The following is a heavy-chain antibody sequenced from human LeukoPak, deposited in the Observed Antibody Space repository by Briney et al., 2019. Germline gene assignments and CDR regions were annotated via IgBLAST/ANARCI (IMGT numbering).Heavy chain of an antibody. CDR1: GFTFSSYW. J-gene: IGHJ4*02. V-gene: IGHV3-30*02. CDR2: IRYDGSNK. Sequence: GGSLRLSCAASGFTFSSYWMHWVRQAPGKGLEWVAFIRYDGSNKYYADSVKGRFTISRDNSKNTLYLQMNSLRAEDTAVYYCAKDHFVLRYFDWLSSFDYWGQGTLVTVSS. D-gene: IGHD3-9*01. CDR3: AKDHFVLRYFDWLSSFDY.